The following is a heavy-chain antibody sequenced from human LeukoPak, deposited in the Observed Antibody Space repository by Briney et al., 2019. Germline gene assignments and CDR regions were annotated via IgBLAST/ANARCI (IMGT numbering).Heavy chain of an antibody. CDR3: ARESDYDFWSGYIWFDP. CDR2: INPNSGGT. CDR1: GYTFTGYY. J-gene: IGHJ5*02. Sequence: ASVKVSCKASGYTFTGYYMHWVRQAPGQGLEWMGWINPNSGGTNYAQKFQGRVTMTRDTSISTAYMELSRLRSDDTAVYYCARESDYDFWSGYIWFDPWGREPWSPSPQ. V-gene: IGHV1-2*02. D-gene: IGHD3-3*01.